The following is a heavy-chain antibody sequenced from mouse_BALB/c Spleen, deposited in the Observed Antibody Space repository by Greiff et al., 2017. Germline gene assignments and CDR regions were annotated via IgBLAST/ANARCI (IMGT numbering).Heavy chain of an antibody. J-gene: IGHJ4*01. CDR1: GFTFSSYG. V-gene: IGHV5-6-3*01. Sequence: EVQVVESGGGLVQPGGSLKLSCAASGFTFSSYGMSWVRQTPDKRLELVATINSNGGSTYYPDSVKGRFTISRDNAKNTLYLQMSSLKSEDTAMYYCARDEVRLAMDYWGQGTSVTVSS. CDR2: INSNGGST. CDR3: ARDEVRLAMDY.